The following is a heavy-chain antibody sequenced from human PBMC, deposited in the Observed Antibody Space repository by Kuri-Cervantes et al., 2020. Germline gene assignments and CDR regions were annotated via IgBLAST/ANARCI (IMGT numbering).Heavy chain of an antibody. CDR2: INAGNGNT. J-gene: IGHJ3*02. Sequence: ASVKVSCKASGYTFTSYAMHWVRQAPGQRLEWMGWINAGNGNTKYSQKFQGRVTITRDTSASTAYMELSSLRSDDTAVYYCARDLYCSGGSCYSMGDAFDIWGQGTMVTVSS. V-gene: IGHV1-3*01. CDR3: ARDLYCSGGSCYSMGDAFDI. CDR1: GYTFTSYA. D-gene: IGHD2-15*01.